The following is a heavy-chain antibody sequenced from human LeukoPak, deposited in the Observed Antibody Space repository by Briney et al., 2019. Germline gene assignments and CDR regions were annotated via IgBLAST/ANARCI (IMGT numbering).Heavy chain of an antibody. D-gene: IGHD6-6*01. V-gene: IGHV3-9*03. CDR1: GFTFYDYA. J-gene: IGHJ4*02. CDR2: ISWNSGSM. CDR3: AKGPHYTTSSGYYFDF. Sequence: PGGSLRLSCTASGFTFYDYAMHWVRHAPGKGLEWVSGISWNSGSMDYADSVKGRFTISRDSAKNSLYLQMNSLRPEDMAFYYCAKGPHYTTSSGYYFDFWGQGTLVIVSS.